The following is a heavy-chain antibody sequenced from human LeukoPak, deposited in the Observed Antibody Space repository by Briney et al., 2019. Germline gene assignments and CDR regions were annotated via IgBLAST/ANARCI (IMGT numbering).Heavy chain of an antibody. CDR3: ARVSLYYYGSGEDNWFDP. CDR1: GFTFSSYW. V-gene: IGHV3-7*02. CDR2: IKKDGSEK. Sequence: GGSLRLSCAASGFTFSSYWMSWVRQAPGKGLEWVANIKKDGSEKNYVDSAKGRFTISRDNAKNSLYLQMNSLRAEDTAVYYCARVSLYYYGSGEDNWFDPWGQGTLVTVSS. D-gene: IGHD3-10*01. J-gene: IGHJ5*02.